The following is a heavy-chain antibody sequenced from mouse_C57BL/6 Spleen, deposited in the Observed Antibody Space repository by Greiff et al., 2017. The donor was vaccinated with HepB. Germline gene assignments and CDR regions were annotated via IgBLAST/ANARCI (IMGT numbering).Heavy chain of an antibody. CDR3: ARGYGYPWFAY. V-gene: IGHV1-42*01. Sequence: VQLQQSGPELVKPGASVKISCKASGYSFTGYYMNWVKQSPEKSLEWIGEINPSTGGTTYNQKFKAKATLTVDKSSSTAYMQLKSLTSEDSAVYYCARGYGYPWFAYWGQGTLVTVSA. J-gene: IGHJ3*01. D-gene: IGHD2-2*01. CDR1: GYSFTGYY. CDR2: INPSTGGT.